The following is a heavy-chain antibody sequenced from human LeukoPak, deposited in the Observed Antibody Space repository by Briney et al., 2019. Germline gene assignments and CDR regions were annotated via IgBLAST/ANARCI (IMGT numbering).Heavy chain of an antibody. J-gene: IGHJ4*02. V-gene: IGHV3-53*01. CDR2: IYSGGST. CDR3: ARTRRVSPWELLVYDY. Sequence: GGSLRLSWTASGFAVSSFYMSWVRQAPGKGLDWVSVIYSGGSTYYADSVKGRFTISRDNAKNSLYLQMNSLRAEDTAVYYCARTRRVSPWELLVYDYWGQGTLVTVSS. CDR1: GFAVSSFY. D-gene: IGHD1-26*01.